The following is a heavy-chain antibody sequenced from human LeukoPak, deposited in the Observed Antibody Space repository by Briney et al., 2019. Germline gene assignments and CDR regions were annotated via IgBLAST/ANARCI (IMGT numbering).Heavy chain of an antibody. V-gene: IGHV3-7*01. CDR2: IKQDGSEK. J-gene: IGHJ5*02. D-gene: IGHD3-10*01. CDR3: ARHGSRRGAWFDP. CDR1: GFTFNTYW. Sequence: GGSLRLSCAASGFTFNTYWMNWVRQAPGKGLEWVANIKQDGSEKSYVGSVKGRFTISRDNAKNSLYLQMNSLRAEDTAVYYCARHGSRRGAWFDPWGQGTLVTGSS.